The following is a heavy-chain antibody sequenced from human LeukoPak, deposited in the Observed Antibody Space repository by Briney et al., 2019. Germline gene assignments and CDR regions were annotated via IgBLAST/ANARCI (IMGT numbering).Heavy chain of an antibody. J-gene: IGHJ6*03. CDR2: INPNSGGT. CDR1: GYTFTGYY. CDR3: AFHDADGSGWGYYYMDV. Sequence: ASVKVSCKASGYTFTGYYMHCVRQAPGQGLEWMGWINPNSGGTNYAQKFQGRVTMTRDTSISTAYMELSRLRSDDTAVYYCAFHDADGSGWGYYYMDVWGKGTTVTISS. V-gene: IGHV1-2*02. D-gene: IGHD6-19*01.